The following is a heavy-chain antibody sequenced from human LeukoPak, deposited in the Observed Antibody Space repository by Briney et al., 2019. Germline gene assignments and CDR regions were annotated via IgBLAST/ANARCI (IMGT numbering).Heavy chain of an antibody. V-gene: IGHV3-7*01. Sequence: GGSLRLSCAASGFTLSSYWMSWVRQAPGKGLEWVANIKQDGSEKYYVDSVKGRFTISRDNAKNSLYLQMNSLRAEDTAVYYCARDGVMVVAAGYYYYYGMDVWGQGTTVTVSS. CDR3: ARDGVMVVAAGYYYYYGMDV. J-gene: IGHJ6*02. CDR2: IKQDGSEK. D-gene: IGHD2-15*01. CDR1: GFTLSSYW.